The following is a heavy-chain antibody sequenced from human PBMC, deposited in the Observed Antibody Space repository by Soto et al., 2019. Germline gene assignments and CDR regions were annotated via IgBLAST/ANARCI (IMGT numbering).Heavy chain of an antibody. V-gene: IGHV1-69*13. D-gene: IGHD5-18*01. J-gene: IGHJ3*02. CDR2: IIPIFGTA. CDR3: ARDTLPTYSYRPRRPPDAFDI. Sequence: SVKVSCKASGGTFSSYAISWVRQAPGQGLEWMGGIIPIFGTANYAQKFQGRVTITADESTSTAYMELSSLRSEDTAVYYCARDTLPTYSYRPRRPPDAFDIWGQGTMVTVSS. CDR1: GGTFSSYA.